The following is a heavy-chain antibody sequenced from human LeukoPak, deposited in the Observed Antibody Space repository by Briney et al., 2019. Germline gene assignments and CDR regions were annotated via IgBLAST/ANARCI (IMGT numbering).Heavy chain of an antibody. CDR2: ISGSGGST. CDR3: AKDLDYYDSSGYYL. Sequence: GGSLRLSCATSGFTFDDYGMSWVRQAPGKGLEWVSAISGSGGSTYYADSVKGRFTISRDNSKNTLYLQMNSLRAEDAAVYYCAKDLDYYDSSGYYLWGQGTLVTVSS. CDR1: GFTFDDYG. J-gene: IGHJ5*02. V-gene: IGHV3-23*01. D-gene: IGHD3-22*01.